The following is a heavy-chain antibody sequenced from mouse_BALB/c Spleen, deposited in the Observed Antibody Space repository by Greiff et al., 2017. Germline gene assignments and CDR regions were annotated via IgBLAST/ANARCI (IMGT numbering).Heavy chain of an antibody. CDR3: ARTGDYDGNPWFAD. V-gene: IGHV5-17*02. D-gene: IGHD2-4*01. J-gene: IGHJ3*01. CDR1: GFTFSSFG. CDR2: ISSGSSTS. Sequence: EVQLVESGGGLVQPGGSRKLSCAASGFTFSSFGMHWVRQAPEKGLEWVAYISSGSSTSYYADTVKGRFTISRDNPKNTLFLQMTSLRSEDAAMYYCARTGDYDGNPWFADWGQGTLVTVSA.